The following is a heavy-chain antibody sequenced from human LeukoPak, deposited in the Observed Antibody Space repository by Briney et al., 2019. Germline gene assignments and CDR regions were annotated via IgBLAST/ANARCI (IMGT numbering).Heavy chain of an antibody. CDR1: GGSITSNSYS. CDR3: ARLRGGVQLWGD. V-gene: IGHV4-39*01. D-gene: IGHD5-18*01. Sequence: PSETLSLTCTVSGGSITSNSYSWGWIRQPPGKGLQWIVTLSHAGTNYYHPSLKSRVTMPVDRSKNQFSLKLTSVTATDTAVYYCARLRGGVQLWGDWGQGTLVTVSS. J-gene: IGHJ4*02. CDR2: LSHAGTN.